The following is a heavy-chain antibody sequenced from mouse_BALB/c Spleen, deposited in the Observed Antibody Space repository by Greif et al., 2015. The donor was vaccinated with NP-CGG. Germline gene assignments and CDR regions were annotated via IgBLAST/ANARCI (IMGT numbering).Heavy chain of an antibody. J-gene: IGHJ4*01. V-gene: IGHV5-17*02. CDR3: ARSDGSMDY. CDR1: GFTFSSFG. D-gene: IGHD1-2*01. CDR2: ISSGSSTI. Sequence: DVMLVESGRGLVQPGGSRKLSCAASGFTFSSFGMHWVRQAPEKGLEWVAYISSGSSTIYYADTVRGRFTISRGDPKNILFLQMTSLRSEDTAMYYCARSDGSMDYWGQGTSVTVSS.